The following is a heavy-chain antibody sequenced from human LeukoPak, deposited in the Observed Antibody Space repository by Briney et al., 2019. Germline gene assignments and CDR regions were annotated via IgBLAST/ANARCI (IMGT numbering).Heavy chain of an antibody. CDR3: ARYIVATLEGDWFDP. Sequence: ASVKVSCKASGYTFAGYYMHWVRQAPGQGLEWMGWINPNSGGTNYAQKFQGRVTMTRDTSISTAYMELSRLRSDDTAVYYCARYIVATLEGDWFDPWGQGTLVTVSS. J-gene: IGHJ5*02. CDR1: GYTFAGYY. CDR2: INPNSGGT. D-gene: IGHD5-12*01. V-gene: IGHV1-2*02.